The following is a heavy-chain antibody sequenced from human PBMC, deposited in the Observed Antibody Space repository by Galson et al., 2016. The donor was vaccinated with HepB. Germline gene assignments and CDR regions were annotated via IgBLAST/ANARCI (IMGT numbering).Heavy chain of an antibody. V-gene: IGHV3-72*01. CDR1: GFSFRDYY. CDR3: VRDNWGLDY. D-gene: IGHD7-27*01. Sequence: SLRLSCAASGFSFRDYYMDWVRQAPGKGLEWVGRIRNKAGTYSTDYAASVKGRVTISRDDSQNSLYLQMNCLKSDDTAVYYCVRDNWGLDYWGQGALVTVSS. J-gene: IGHJ4*02. CDR2: IRNKAGTYST.